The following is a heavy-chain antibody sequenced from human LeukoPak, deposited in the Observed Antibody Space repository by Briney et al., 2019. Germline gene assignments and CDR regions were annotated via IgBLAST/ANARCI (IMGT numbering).Heavy chain of an antibody. CDR3: AKSLRGLWSDY. CDR1: GFTFDDYA. Sequence: SGGSLRLSCAASGFTFDDYAMHWVRQAPGKGLEWVSLISGDGGSTYYADSVKGRFTISRDNSKNSLYLQMNSLTTEDTASYYCAKSLRGLWSDYWGQGTLVTVSS. J-gene: IGHJ4*02. V-gene: IGHV3-43*02. CDR2: ISGDGGST. D-gene: IGHD3-10*01.